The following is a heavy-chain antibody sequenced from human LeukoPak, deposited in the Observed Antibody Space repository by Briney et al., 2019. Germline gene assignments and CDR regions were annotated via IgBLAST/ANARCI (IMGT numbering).Heavy chain of an antibody. J-gene: IGHJ5*02. CDR1: GGSFSGYY. D-gene: IGHD3-9*01. Sequence: KASETLSLTCAVYGGSFSGYYWSWIRQPPGKGLEWIGEINHSGSTNYNPSLKSRVTISVGTSKNQFSLKLSSVTAADTTVYYCARGRGRYYDILTARNWFDPWGQGTLVTVSS. V-gene: IGHV4-34*01. CDR2: INHSGST. CDR3: ARGRGRYYDILTARNWFDP.